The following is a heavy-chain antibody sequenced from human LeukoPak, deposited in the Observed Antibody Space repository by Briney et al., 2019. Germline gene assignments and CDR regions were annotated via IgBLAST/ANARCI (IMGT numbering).Heavy chain of an antibody. CDR2: TYYSGST. CDR1: GDSISSNY. J-gene: IGHJ6*03. Sequence: LETLSLTCSVSGDSISSNYWSWIRQPPGKGLEWIGYTYYSGSTYYNPSLKSRVTISVDTPKNQFSLKLSSVTAADTAVYYCAREHCSGGSCYSIYYYYYMDVWGKGTTVTVSS. D-gene: IGHD2-15*01. CDR3: AREHCSGGSCYSIYYYYYMDV. V-gene: IGHV4-59*12.